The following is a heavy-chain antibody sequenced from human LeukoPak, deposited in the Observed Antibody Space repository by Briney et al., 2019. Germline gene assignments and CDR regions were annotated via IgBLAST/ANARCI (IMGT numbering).Heavy chain of an antibody. Sequence: GGSLRLSCAASGFTFSSYEMNWVRQAPGKGLEWVSYISSSGSTIYYADSVKGRFTISRDNAKNSLYLQMNSLRAEDTAVYYCARDPLGSTSDSGWYNWFDPWGQGTLVTVSS. D-gene: IGHD3-22*01. CDR3: ARDPLGSTSDSGWYNWFDP. CDR1: GFTFSSYE. V-gene: IGHV3-48*03. J-gene: IGHJ5*02. CDR2: ISSSGSTI.